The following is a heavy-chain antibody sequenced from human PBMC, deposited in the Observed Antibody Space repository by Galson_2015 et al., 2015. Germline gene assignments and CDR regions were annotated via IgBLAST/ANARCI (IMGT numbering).Heavy chain of an antibody. J-gene: IGHJ4*02. CDR2: ISGSGGTT. Sequence: SLRLSCAASGFTFSSYAMGWVRQAPGKGLEWVSGISGSGGTTYYADSVKGRFTISRDNSKNTLYLQMNSLRAEDTAVYYCARDESMSAAGTDYWGQGTLVTVSS. V-gene: IGHV3-23*01. D-gene: IGHD6-13*01. CDR3: ARDESMSAAGTDY. CDR1: GFTFSSYA.